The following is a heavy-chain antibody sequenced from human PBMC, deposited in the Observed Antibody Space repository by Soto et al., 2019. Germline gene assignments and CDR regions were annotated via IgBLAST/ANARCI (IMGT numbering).Heavy chain of an antibody. D-gene: IGHD4-17*01. CDR3: ARHENSDGDYHIDN. J-gene: IGHJ4*02. V-gene: IGHV5-51*01. CDR1: GYSFTSYL. Sequence: ESLKISCKGSGYSFTSYLIGWAGQMPGKGLEWMGIIYPGDADTRYSPSFQGQVTISADKSISTAYLQWSSLKASATAMHFCARHENSDGDYHIDNWGKGTLVTV. CDR2: IYPGDADT.